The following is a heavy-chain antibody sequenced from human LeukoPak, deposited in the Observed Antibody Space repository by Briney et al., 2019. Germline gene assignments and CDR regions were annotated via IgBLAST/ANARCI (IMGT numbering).Heavy chain of an antibody. J-gene: IGHJ3*02. CDR2: IKQGGSEK. CDR1: GFTFSSYW. V-gene: IGHV3-7*01. CDR3: ARVNYVWGSYRYLLAFDI. D-gene: IGHD3-16*02. Sequence: GGSLRLSCAASGFTFSSYWMSWVRQAPGKRLEWVANIKQGGSEKYYVDSVKGRFTISRDNAKNSLYLQMNSLRAEDTAVYYCARVNYVWGSYRYLLAFDIWGQGTMVTVSS.